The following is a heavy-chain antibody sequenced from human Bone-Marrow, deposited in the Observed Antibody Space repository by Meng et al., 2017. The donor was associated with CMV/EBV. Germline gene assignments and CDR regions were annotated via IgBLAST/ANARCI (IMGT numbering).Heavy chain of an antibody. Sequence: GGALETSCAASGFTFCGSAMHWVRQASGKGLEWVGRIRSKANSYATAYAASVKGRFTISRDDSKNTAYLQMNSLKTEDTAVYYCTRLHKFDPWGQGTLVTVSS. CDR3: TRLHKFDP. CDR1: GFTFCGSA. CDR2: IRSKANSYAT. V-gene: IGHV3-73*01. J-gene: IGHJ5*02.